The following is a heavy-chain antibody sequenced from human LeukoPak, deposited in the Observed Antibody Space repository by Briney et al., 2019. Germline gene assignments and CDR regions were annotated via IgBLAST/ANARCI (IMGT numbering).Heavy chain of an antibody. CDR3: ARQLQQLEIGY. J-gene: IGHJ4*02. D-gene: IGHD6-13*01. V-gene: IGHV4-59*08. Sequence: SETLSLTCTVSGGSISSYYWGWIRQPPGKGLEWIGYIYYSGSINYNPSLKSRVTISVDTSKNQFSLKLSSVTAADTAVYYCARQLQQLEIGYWGQGTLVTVSS. CDR2: IYYSGSI. CDR1: GGSISSYY.